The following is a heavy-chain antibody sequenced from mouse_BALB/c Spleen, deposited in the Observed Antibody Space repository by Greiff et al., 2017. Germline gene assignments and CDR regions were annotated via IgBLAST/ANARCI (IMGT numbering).Heavy chain of an antibody. CDR1: GFTFSSYA. CDR2: ISSGGST. Sequence: EVKLVESGGGLVKPGGSLKLSCAASGFTFSSYAMSWVRQTPEKRLEWVASISSGGSTYYPDSVKGRFTISRDNARNILYLQMSSLRAEDTAMYYCARGFDYYWYFDVWGAGTTVTVSS. J-gene: IGHJ1*01. V-gene: IGHV5-6-5*01. D-gene: IGHD2-4*01. CDR3: ARGFDYYWYFDV.